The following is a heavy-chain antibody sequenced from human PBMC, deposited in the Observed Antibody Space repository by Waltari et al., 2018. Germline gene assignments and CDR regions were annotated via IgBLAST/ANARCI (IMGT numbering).Heavy chain of an antibody. CDR3: ARSLGVDGYNS. V-gene: IGHV3-7*01. CDR2: IKQDGSEK. Sequence: EVQLVESGGGLVQTGGSLRLSCAASGFTFSRYWMSWVRQAPGKGLEWVANIKQDGSEKYYVDSVKGRFTISRDNAKNSLYLQMNSLRAEDTAVYYCARSLGVDGYNSWGQGTLVTVSS. CDR1: GFTFSRYW. D-gene: IGHD5-12*01. J-gene: IGHJ5*02.